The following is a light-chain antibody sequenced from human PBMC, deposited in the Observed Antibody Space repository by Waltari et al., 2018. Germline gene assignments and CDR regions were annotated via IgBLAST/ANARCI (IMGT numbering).Light chain of an antibody. J-gene: IGKJ1*01. Sequence: DIQMTQSPSTLSASVGDRVTITCRASQSISSWLAWYQQKPGKAPKLLIYKASSLESGVPSRFSGSGSGTEFTLTISSLQPDDFATYYCQQYNRYSLWTFGQGTKVEIK. CDR2: KAS. V-gene: IGKV1-5*03. CDR3: QQYNRYSLWT. CDR1: QSISSW.